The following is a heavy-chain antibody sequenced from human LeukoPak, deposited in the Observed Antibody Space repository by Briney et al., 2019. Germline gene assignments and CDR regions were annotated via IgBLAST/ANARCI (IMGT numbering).Heavy chain of an antibody. CDR3: ARINSGYDYLYYYYYMDV. CDR1: GYSISSGYY. J-gene: IGHJ6*03. D-gene: IGHD5-12*01. Sequence: SETLSLTCTVSGYSISSGYYWGWIRQPPGKGLEWIGSIYHSGSTYYNPSLKSRVTISVDTSKNQFSLKLSSVTAADTAVYYCARINSGYDYLYYYYYMDVWGKGTTVTVSS. V-gene: IGHV4-38-2*02. CDR2: IYHSGST.